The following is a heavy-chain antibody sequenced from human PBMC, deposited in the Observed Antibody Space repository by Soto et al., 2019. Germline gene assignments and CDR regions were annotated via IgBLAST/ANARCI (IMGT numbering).Heavy chain of an antibody. CDR2: VSAYSGNT. Sequence: QVQLVQSGAEVKNPGASVKVSCKASVYTFTTYGITWVRQAPGQGLEWLGWVSAYSGNTNYAQKLQGRLTVTTDTSTNTAYMDMRSLRSDDTAVYYCARVVKAGDYGDYGRYYFDYWGHGTLVTVSS. CDR1: VYTFTTYG. V-gene: IGHV1-18*04. J-gene: IGHJ4*01. CDR3: ARVVKAGDYGDYGRYYFDY. D-gene: IGHD4-17*01.